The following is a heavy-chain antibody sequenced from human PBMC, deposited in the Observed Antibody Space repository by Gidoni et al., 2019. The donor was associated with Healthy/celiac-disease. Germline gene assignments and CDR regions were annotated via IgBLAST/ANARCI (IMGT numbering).Heavy chain of an antibody. V-gene: IGHV1-46*01. CDR1: GYTFTSYY. CDR3: ARENGGYFDY. CDR2: INRSAGST. Sequence: QVPLVQSGAEVKKPASSVKVSCKASGYTFTSYYMHWVRQAPGQGLEWMGIINRSAGSTSYAQKFQGRVTMTRDTSTSTVYMELSSLRSEDTAVYYCARENGGYFDYWGQGTLVTVSS. J-gene: IGHJ4*02. D-gene: IGHD1-1*01.